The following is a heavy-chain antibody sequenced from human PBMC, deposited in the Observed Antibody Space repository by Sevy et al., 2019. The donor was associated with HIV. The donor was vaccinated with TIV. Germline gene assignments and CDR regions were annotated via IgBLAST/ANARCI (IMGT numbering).Heavy chain of an antibody. CDR1: GFTFDDYA. CDR2: ISWNSAVI. V-gene: IGHV3-9*03. J-gene: IGHJ3*02. Sequence: GGSLRLSCAASGFTFDDYAMHWVRQAPGKGLEWVSVISWNSAVIVYADSVKGRFTISRDNAKNSLYLQMNSLRPEDMALYYCAKDIGVSGHAFDIWGQGTMVTVSS. CDR3: AKDIGVSGHAFDI. D-gene: IGHD3-10*01.